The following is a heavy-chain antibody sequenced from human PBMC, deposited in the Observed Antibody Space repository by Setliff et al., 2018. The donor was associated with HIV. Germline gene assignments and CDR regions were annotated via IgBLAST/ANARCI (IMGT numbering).Heavy chain of an antibody. CDR3: ATWGRNNCNYFSY. CDR1: GGSISSSNYY. D-gene: IGHD1-20*01. Sequence: SETLSLTCTVSGGSISSSNYYWGWIRQPPGKGLEWIGNIYYSGSTYYNPSLKSRVTISVDTSKNQFSLKLSSVTAADTAGYYCATWGRNNCNYFSYWGQGTLVTVSS. V-gene: IGHV4-39*07. CDR2: IYYSGST. J-gene: IGHJ4*02.